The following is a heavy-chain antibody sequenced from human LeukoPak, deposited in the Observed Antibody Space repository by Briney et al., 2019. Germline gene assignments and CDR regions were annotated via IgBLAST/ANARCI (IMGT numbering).Heavy chain of an antibody. CDR1: GGSISSYY. D-gene: IGHD5-12*01. V-gene: IGHV4-4*07. J-gene: IGHJ4*02. CDR3: ARDRGYSGYDYFDY. Sequence: PSETLSLTCTVSGGSISSYYRSWIRQPAGKGLEWIGRIYTSGSTNYNPSLKSRVTMSVDTSKNHFSLKLSSVTAADTAVYYCARDRGYSGYDYFDYWGQGTLVTVSS. CDR2: IYTSGST.